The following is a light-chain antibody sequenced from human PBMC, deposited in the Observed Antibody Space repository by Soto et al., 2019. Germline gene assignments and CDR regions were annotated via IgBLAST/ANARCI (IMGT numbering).Light chain of an antibody. CDR2: DVA. CDR1: SSDVGDYNY. CDR3: CSYAASYSLV. J-gene: IGLJ2*01. V-gene: IGLV2-11*01. Sequence: QSALTQPRSVSGSPGQSVTISCTGTSSDVGDYNYVSWYQQHPGKAPKLMIYDVAKRPSGVPDRFSGSKSGNRASLTISGLQAEDEGDYYCCSYAASYSLVFGGGTKLTVL.